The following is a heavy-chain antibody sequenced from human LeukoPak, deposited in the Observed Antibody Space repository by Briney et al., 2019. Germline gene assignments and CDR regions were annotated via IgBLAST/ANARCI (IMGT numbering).Heavy chain of an antibody. CDR3: ASTLIPRYCSGGSCYGYYYYMDV. CDR2: IIPIFGTA. D-gene: IGHD2-15*01. V-gene: IGHV1-69*01. CDR1: GGTFSSYA. J-gene: IGHJ6*03. Sequence: SVKVSCKASGGTFSSYAISWVRQAPGQGLEWMGGIIPIFGTANYAQKFQGRVTITADESTSSAYMELSSLRSEDTAVYYCASTLIPRYCSGGSCYGYYYYMDVWGKGTTVTVSS.